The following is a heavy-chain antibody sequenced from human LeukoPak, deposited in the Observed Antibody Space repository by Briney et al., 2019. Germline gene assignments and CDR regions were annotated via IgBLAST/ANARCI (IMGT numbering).Heavy chain of an antibody. CDR2: IYYSGST. CDR1: GDSISSYY. CDR3: ARHPSGRMWLQQGGWFDP. V-gene: IGHV4-59*08. D-gene: IGHD5-24*01. J-gene: IGHJ5*02. Sequence: SETLSLTCTVSGDSISSYYWSWIRQPPGKGLEWLGYIYYSGSTNYNPSLTSRVTISVDASKNQFSLKLSSVTAADTAVYYCARHPSGRMWLQQGGWFDPWGQGTPVTVSS.